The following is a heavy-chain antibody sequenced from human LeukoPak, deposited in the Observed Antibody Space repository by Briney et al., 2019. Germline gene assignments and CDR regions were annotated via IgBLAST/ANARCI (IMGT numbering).Heavy chain of an antibody. J-gene: IGHJ4*02. CDR3: ARVRRGWFFCF. Sequence: GGSLRLSCAASGFTFSSYWMSWVRQAPGKGLEWVANIKQDGSEKYYVDSVKGRFTISRDNAMNSLYLQMNSLRAEDTAVYYCARVRRGWFFCFWGQGTLVTVSS. CDR2: IKQDGSEK. V-gene: IGHV3-7*04. D-gene: IGHD6-19*01. CDR1: GFTFSSYW.